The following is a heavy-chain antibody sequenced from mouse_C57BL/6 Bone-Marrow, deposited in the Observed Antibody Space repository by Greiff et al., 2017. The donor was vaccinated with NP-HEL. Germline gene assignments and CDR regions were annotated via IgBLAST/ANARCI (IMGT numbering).Heavy chain of an antibody. CDR3: ARKEGNYGFDY. V-gene: IGHV5-16*01. CDR1: GFTFSDYY. CDR2: INYDGSST. J-gene: IGHJ2*01. D-gene: IGHD2-1*01. Sequence: EVKVVESEGGLVQPGSSMKLSCTASGFTFSDYYMAWVRQVPEKGLEWVANINYDGSSTYYLDSLKSRFIISRDNAKNILYLQMSSLKSEDTATYYCARKEGNYGFDYWGQGTTLTVSS.